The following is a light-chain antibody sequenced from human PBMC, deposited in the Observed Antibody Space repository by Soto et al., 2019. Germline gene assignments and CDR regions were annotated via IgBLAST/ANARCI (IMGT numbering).Light chain of an antibody. V-gene: IGLV4-69*01. CDR1: SGLSSYA. CDR3: QTWGTGFSVV. J-gene: IGLJ2*01. CDR2: LNSDGSH. Sequence: QLVLTQSPSASASLGASVKLTCTLSSGLSSYAIAWHQQQPEKGPRYLMKLNSDGSHNKGDGIPDRFSGSSSGAERYLTISSLQSEDEADYYCQTWGTGFSVVFGGGTKLTVL.